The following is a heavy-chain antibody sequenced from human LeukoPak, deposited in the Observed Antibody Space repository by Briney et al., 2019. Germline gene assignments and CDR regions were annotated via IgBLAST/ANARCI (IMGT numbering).Heavy chain of an antibody. Sequence: SETLSLTCAVYGGSFSGYYWSWIRQPPGKGLEWIGEINHSGSTNYNPSLKSRVTISVDTSKNQFSLKLGSVTAADTAVYYCARGRAATDYWGQGTLVTVSS. CDR3: ARGRAATDY. D-gene: IGHD6-13*01. V-gene: IGHV4-34*01. CDR1: GGSFSGYY. J-gene: IGHJ4*02. CDR2: INHSGST.